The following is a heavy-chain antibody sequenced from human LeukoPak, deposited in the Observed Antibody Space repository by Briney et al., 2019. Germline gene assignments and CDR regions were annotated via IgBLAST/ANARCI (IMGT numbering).Heavy chain of an antibody. V-gene: IGHV1-18*01. D-gene: IGHD3-3*01. Sequence: ASVKVSXKASDYTFTTCGINWVRQAPGQGLEWMGWISTYNGNTNYAQKLQGRVTMTTDPSTNTAYMELRSLRSDDTALYYCARDEGRGTYFFGWYFDYWGQGTLVTVSS. J-gene: IGHJ4*02. CDR2: ISTYNGNT. CDR3: ARDEGRGTYFFGWYFDY. CDR1: DYTFTTCG.